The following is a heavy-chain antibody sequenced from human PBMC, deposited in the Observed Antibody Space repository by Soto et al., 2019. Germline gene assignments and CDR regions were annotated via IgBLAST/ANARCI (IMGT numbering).Heavy chain of an antibody. CDR1: GFTFSDYY. J-gene: IGHJ4*02. CDR3: AKTVDYCSSTSCYFYTFDY. CDR2: ISSSGSTI. Sequence: GGSLRLSCAASGFTFSDYYMSWIRQAPGKGLEWVSYISSSGSTIYYADSVKGRFTISRDNAKNSLYLQMNSLRAEDTAVYYCAKTVDYCSSTSCYFYTFDYWGQGTLVTVSS. D-gene: IGHD2-2*01. V-gene: IGHV3-11*01.